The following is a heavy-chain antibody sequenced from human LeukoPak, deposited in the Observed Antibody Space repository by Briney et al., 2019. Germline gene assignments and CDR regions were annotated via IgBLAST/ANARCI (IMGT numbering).Heavy chain of an antibody. J-gene: IGHJ4*02. CDR3: AKDRYYYDSSGLADY. CDR2: ISGSGGST. Sequence: GESLQISCKGSGYSFTSYWIGWVRQAPGKGLEWVSAISGSGGSTYYADSVKGRFTISRDNSKNTLYLQMNSLRAEDTAVYYCAKDRYYYDSSGLADYWGQGTLVTVSS. V-gene: IGHV3-23*01. D-gene: IGHD3-22*01. CDR1: GYSFTSYW.